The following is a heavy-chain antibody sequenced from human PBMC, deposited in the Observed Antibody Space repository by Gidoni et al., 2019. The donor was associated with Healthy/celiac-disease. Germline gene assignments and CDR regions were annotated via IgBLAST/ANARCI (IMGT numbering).Heavy chain of an antibody. CDR1: GGSFSGYY. D-gene: IGHD3-10*01. Sequence: QVQLQQWGAGLLKPSETLSLTCAVYGGSFSGYYWSWIRQPPGQGLEWIGEINHSGSTTYNPSLKSRVTISVDTSKNQFSLKLSSVTAADTAVYYCARGPNTMVRGVLYYYYGMDVWGQGTTVTVSS. J-gene: IGHJ6*02. V-gene: IGHV4-34*01. CDR3: ARGPNTMVRGVLYYYYGMDV. CDR2: INHSGST.